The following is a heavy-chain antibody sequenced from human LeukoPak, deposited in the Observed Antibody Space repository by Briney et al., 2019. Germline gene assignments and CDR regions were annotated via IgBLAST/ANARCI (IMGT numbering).Heavy chain of an antibody. V-gene: IGHV4-61*01. CDR1: GGSVSRGSYY. J-gene: IGHJ4*02. Sequence: SETLSLTCTVSGGSVSRGSYYWSWIRQPPGKGLEWIGYIYYSGSTNYNPSLKSRVTISVDTSKNQFSLKLSSVTAADTAVYYCASGKGSPGDYWGQGTLVTVSS. CDR2: IYYSGST. D-gene: IGHD1-26*01. CDR3: ASGKGSPGDY.